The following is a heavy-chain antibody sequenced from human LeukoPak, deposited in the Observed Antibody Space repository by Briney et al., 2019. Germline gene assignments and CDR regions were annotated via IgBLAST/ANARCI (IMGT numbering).Heavy chain of an antibody. CDR2: IWYDGSSK. J-gene: IGHJ5*02. CDR1: GFTFSSYG. D-gene: IGHD2-2*01. V-gene: IGHV3-33*01. CDR3: ARGAHCSSTSCYKYNWFDP. Sequence: GGSLRLSCAASGFTFSSYGMHWVRQAPGKGLEWVAVIWYDGSSKYYADSVKGRFTISRDNSKNTLYLQMNSLRAEDTAVYYCARGAHCSSTSCYKYNWFDPWGQGTLVTVSS.